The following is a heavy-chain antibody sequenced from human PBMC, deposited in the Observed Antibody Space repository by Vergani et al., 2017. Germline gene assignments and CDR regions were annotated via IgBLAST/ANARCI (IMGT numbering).Heavy chain of an antibody. CDR1: GFTFSSYS. Sequence: EVQLVESGGGLVKPGGSLRLSCAASGFTFSSYSMNWVRQAPGKGLEWVSSISSSSSYIYYADSVKGRFTISRDNAKNSLYLQMNSLRAEDTAVYYCARGPLGGRGVDYWGQGTLVTVSS. CDR2: ISSSSSYI. CDR3: ARGPLGGRGVDY. J-gene: IGHJ4*02. D-gene: IGHD1-26*01. V-gene: IGHV3-21*01.